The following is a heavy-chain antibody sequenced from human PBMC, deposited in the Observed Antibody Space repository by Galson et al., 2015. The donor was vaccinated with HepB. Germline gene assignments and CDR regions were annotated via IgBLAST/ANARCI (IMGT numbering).Heavy chain of an antibody. CDR2: INTGNDNT. V-gene: IGHV1-3*04. Sequence: SVKVSCKASGYTFTHYALHWVRQAPGQRLEWVGWINTGNDNTKYSQKFQGRVTFTRDTSASTAYMDLSSLRSEDTAVYYCARAQFSRSWYLDYWGQGTLVTVSS. CDR3: ARAQFSRSWYLDY. D-gene: IGHD6-13*01. CDR1: GYTFTHYA. J-gene: IGHJ4*02.